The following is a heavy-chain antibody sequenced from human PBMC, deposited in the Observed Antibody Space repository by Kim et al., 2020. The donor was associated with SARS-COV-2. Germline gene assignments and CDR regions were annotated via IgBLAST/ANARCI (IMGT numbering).Heavy chain of an antibody. D-gene: IGHD3-22*01. CDR1: GFTVSSNY. J-gene: IGHJ2*01. Sequence: GGSLRLSCAASGFTVSSNYMSWVRQAPGKGLEWVSVIYSGGSTYYADSVKGRFTISRDNSKNTLYLQMNSLRAEDTAVYYCARAQGGYYDSSGYYSDLWGRGTLVTVSS. V-gene: IGHV3-53*01. CDR3: ARAQGGYYDSSGYYSDL. CDR2: IYSGGST.